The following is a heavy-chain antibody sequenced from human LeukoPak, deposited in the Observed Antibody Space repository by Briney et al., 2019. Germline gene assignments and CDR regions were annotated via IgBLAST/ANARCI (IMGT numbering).Heavy chain of an antibody. D-gene: IGHD2-15*01. CDR2: IDGGNGDT. Sequence: ASVKVSCKTSGYAFGKYAIHWVRQAPGQRFEWMGWIDGGNGDTRFSQKFQDRVSFTRDTFATTVYMEVTGLRYEDTAVYYCARDQSRDIRVDFDYWGQGTLVTVSS. CDR1: GYAFGKYA. CDR3: ARDQSRDIRVDFDY. V-gene: IGHV1-3*01. J-gene: IGHJ4*02.